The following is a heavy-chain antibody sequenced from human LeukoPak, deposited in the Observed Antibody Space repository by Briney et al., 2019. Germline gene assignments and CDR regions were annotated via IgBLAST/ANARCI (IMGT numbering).Heavy chain of an antibody. D-gene: IGHD2-15*01. CDR3: ARGCSGGSCYDGYNWFDP. CDR2: ISSSSNPI. V-gene: IGHV3-48*01. Sequence: GSLRLSCRSSGFTFSSYSMNWVRQAPGKGLEWVSYISSSSNPIYYADSVKGRFIISRDNAKNSLYLQMNSLRVEDTAVYYCARGCSGGSCYDGYNWFDPWGQGTLVTVSS. J-gene: IGHJ5*02. CDR1: GFTFSSYS.